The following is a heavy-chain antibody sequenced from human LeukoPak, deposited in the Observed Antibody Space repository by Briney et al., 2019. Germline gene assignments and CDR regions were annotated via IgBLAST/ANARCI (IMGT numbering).Heavy chain of an antibody. Sequence: ASVKVSCKASGYTFTSYDINWVRQATGQGLEWMGWMNPNSGNTGYAQEFQGRVTITRDTSASTAYMELSSLRSEDMAVYYCARGSPLGATDYWGQGTLVTVSS. D-gene: IGHD1-26*01. CDR2: MNPNSGNT. J-gene: IGHJ4*02. CDR3: ARGSPLGATDY. CDR1: GYTFTSYD. V-gene: IGHV1-8*01.